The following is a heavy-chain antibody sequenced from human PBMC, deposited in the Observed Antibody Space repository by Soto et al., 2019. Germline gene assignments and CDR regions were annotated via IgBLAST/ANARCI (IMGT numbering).Heavy chain of an antibody. CDR2: IYYSGST. CDR1: GGSISSGGYY. J-gene: IGHJ4*02. D-gene: IGHD3-3*01. CDR3: ARVAITYYDFWSGLSGYYFDY. V-gene: IGHV4-31*03. Sequence: SETLSLTCTVSGGSISSGGYYWSWIRQHPGKGLEWIGYIYYSGSTNYNPSLKSRVTISVDTSKNQFSLKLSSVTAADTAVYYCARVAITYYDFWSGLSGYYFDYWGQGTLVTVSS.